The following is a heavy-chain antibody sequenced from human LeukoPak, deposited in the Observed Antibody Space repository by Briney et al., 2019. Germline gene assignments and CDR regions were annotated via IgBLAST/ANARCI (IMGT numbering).Heavy chain of an antibody. Sequence: SETLSLTCAVSGGSISSYYWSWIRQPPGKGLEWIGYIYYSGSTNYNPSLKSRVTISVDTSKNQFSLKLSSVTAADTAVYYCASYYSNWFDPWGQGTLLTVSS. D-gene: IGHD4-11*01. CDR1: GGSISSYY. V-gene: IGHV4-59*01. J-gene: IGHJ5*02. CDR3: ASYYSNWFDP. CDR2: IYYSGST.